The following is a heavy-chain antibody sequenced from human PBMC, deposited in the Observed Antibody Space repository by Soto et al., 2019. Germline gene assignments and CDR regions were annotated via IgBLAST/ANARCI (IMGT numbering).Heavy chain of an antibody. V-gene: IGHV1-18*01. Sequence: ASVKVSCKASGYTFTSYGISWVRQAPGQGLEWMGWISACNGNTNYAQKLQGRVTMTTDTSTSTAYMELRSLRSDDTAVYYCARDYYYDSSGYSPLDYWGQGTLVTVSS. J-gene: IGHJ4*02. D-gene: IGHD3-22*01. CDR2: ISACNGNT. CDR3: ARDYYYDSSGYSPLDY. CDR1: GYTFTSYG.